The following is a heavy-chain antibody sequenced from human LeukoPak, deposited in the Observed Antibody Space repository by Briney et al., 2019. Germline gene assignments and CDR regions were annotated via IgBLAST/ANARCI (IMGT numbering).Heavy chain of an antibody. J-gene: IGHJ4*02. CDR1: GYSFTSYW. Sequence: GESLKISCKTSGYSFTSYWIGWVRQVPGKGLEWMGIIYPGDSDTKYSPSFQGQVTISADKSTSTAYLQWSSLKASDTAMYYCARQDAEVSYFDYWGQGTLVTVSS. CDR2: IYPGDSDT. V-gene: IGHV5-51*01. CDR3: ARQDAEVSYFDY.